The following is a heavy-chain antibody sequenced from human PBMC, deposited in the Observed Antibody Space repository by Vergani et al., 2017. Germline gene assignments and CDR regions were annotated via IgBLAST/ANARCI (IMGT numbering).Heavy chain of an antibody. V-gene: IGHV3-30*03. CDR3: ARTSSISGSYYNGEWDY. CDR2: ISNDGGNK. CDR1: GFSFGSYG. J-gene: IGHJ4*02. D-gene: IGHD3-10*01. Sequence: QVQLVESGGNVVQSGTSLRLSCAASGFSFGSYGMHWVRQSPGKGLEWVAVISNDGGNKYYADSVKGRFTIYKDNTVDMLSLQMNSLRPDDTAMYYCARTSSISGSYYNGEWDYWGQGTLVVVSS.